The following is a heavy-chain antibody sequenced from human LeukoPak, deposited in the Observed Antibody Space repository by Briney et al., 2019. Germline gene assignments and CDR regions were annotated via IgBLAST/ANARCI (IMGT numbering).Heavy chain of an antibody. Sequence: SETLSLTCAVYGGSFSGYYWSWIRQPPGKGLEWIGEINHSGSTNYDPSLKSRVTISVDTSKNQFSLKLSSVTAADTAVYYCARRPVLRFLEWLSLFDYWGQGTLGTVSS. CDR2: INHSGST. CDR1: GGSFSGYY. D-gene: IGHD3-3*01. J-gene: IGHJ4*02. CDR3: ARRPVLRFLEWLSLFDY. V-gene: IGHV4-34*01.